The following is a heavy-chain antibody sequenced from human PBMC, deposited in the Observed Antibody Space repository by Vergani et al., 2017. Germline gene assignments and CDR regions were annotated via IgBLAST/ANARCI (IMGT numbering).Heavy chain of an antibody. V-gene: IGHV3-66*02. J-gene: IGHJ5*02. Sequence: ELQLVESGGGLVQPGGSLRLSCAASGYTVSGNYMTWVRQAPGKGLEWVSNIYSGDETYYADSVKGRVTIYRDTTKNTLHHQINNLRVEDTAVYYCARGNYYGSGTCVDPWGQGTLVTVSS. CDR1: GYTVSGNY. CDR3: ARGNYYGSGTCVDP. CDR2: IYSGDET. D-gene: IGHD3-10*01.